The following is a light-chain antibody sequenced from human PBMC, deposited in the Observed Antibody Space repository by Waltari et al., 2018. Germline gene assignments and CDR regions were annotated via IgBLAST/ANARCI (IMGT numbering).Light chain of an antibody. CDR1: QLGGKF. J-gene: IGLJ2*01. CDR2: QHN. Sequence: SYELTQPPSVSVSPGQTASITCSGDQLGGKFASWYQLRAGQSPVLVISQHNQRPSGIPERFSASYSGNTATLTISGTQAMDEADYYCQAWDSNTEIFGGGTKLSVL. CDR3: QAWDSNTEI. V-gene: IGLV3-1*01.